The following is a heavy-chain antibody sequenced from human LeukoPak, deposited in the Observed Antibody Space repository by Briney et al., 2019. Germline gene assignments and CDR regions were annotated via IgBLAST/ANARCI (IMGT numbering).Heavy chain of an antibody. Sequence: MSGGSLRLSCAASGFTFSSYSMNWVRQAPGKVLEWVSSISSSSSYIYHADSVKGRFTISRDNAKNSLYLQMKSLRAEDTAVYYCASLIAAAGNLEHYYYSYYMDVWGKGTTVTVSS. CDR1: GFTFSSYS. V-gene: IGHV3-21*01. D-gene: IGHD6-13*01. CDR2: ISSSSSYI. CDR3: ASLIAAAGNLEHYYYSYYMDV. J-gene: IGHJ6*03.